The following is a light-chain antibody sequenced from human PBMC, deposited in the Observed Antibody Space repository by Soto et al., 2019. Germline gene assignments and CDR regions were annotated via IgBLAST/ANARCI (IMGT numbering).Light chain of an antibody. J-gene: IGKJ1*01. Sequence: DIQMTQSPSSLSASVGDRVTITCRASQSISSYLNWYQQKPGKAPKLLIYAASSLQSGVPSRFSGGGSGTHFSLTISSLQREDFATYFCQQSSSRPWTFGQGTKVDIK. V-gene: IGKV1-39*01. CDR1: QSISSY. CDR3: QQSSSRPWT. CDR2: AAS.